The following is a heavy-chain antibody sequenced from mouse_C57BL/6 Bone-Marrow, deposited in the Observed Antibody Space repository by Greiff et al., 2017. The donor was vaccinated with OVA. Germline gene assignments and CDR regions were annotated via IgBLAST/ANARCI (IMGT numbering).Heavy chain of an antibody. J-gene: IGHJ1*03. CDR2: IDPENGDT. CDR1: GFNIKDDY. CDR3: TTHGSSYWYFDV. V-gene: IGHV14-4*01. Sequence: VQLQQSGAELVRPGASVKLSCTASGFNIKDDYMHWVKQRPEQGLEWIGWIDPENGDTEYASKFQGKATITADTSSNTAYLQLSSLTSEDTAVDYCTTHGSSYWYFDVWGTGTTVTVSS. D-gene: IGHD1-1*01.